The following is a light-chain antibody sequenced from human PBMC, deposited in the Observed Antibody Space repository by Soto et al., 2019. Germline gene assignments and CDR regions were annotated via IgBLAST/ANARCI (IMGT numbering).Light chain of an antibody. CDR2: DVS. CDR3: ISYTSSSLYV. V-gene: IGLV2-14*01. J-gene: IGLJ1*01. CDR1: SSDVGGSNY. Sequence: QSALTQPASVSGSPGQSITISCTGTSSDVGGSNYVSWYQQLPGKAPKLMIYDVSDRPSGVSNRFSGSKSGNTASLTISGLQAEDEADYYCISYTSSSLYVFGTGTKLTVL.